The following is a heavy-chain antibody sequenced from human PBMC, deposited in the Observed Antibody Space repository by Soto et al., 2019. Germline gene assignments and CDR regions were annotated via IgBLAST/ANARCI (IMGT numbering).Heavy chain of an antibody. Sequence: GGSLRLSCAASGFTFSSYSINWVRQAPWKGLEWVSSIRSSSIYIYYADSVKGRFTISRDNAKNSLYLQMNSLRAEDTAVYYCARVVRKHEFWFDPWGQGTLVTVSS. CDR3: ARVVRKHEFWFDP. D-gene: IGHD3-10*01. CDR1: GFTFSSYS. V-gene: IGHV3-21*01. CDR2: IRSSSIYI. J-gene: IGHJ5*02.